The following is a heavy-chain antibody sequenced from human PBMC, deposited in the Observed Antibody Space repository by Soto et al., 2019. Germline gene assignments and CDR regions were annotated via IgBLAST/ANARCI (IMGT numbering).Heavy chain of an antibody. CDR1: GFIFHTYA. V-gene: IGHV3-23*01. J-gene: IGHJ6*02. CDR3: SKGTGTTRLYSMDV. D-gene: IGHD1-7*01. CDR2: ISASGDST. Sequence: GGSLRLSCVTSGFIFHTYAMNWVRQAPGKGLEWVSAISASGDSTFYADSLRGRFTISRDNSKDTLYLQMNSLAAEDTALYYCSKGTGTTRLYSMDVWGQGTTVTVSS.